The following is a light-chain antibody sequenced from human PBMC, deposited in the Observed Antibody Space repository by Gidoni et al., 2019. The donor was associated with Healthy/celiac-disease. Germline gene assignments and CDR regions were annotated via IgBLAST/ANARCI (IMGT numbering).Light chain of an antibody. CDR3: QQRSNWLT. V-gene: IGKV3-11*01. CDR1: QSVSSY. J-gene: IGKJ4*01. CDR2: DAS. Sequence: VLTQSPATLSLSPGGRATHSCRASQSVSSYLAWYQQKPGQAPRLLIYDASNRATGIPARFSGSGSGTDFTLTISSLEPEDFAVYYCQQRSNWLTFGGGTKVEIK.